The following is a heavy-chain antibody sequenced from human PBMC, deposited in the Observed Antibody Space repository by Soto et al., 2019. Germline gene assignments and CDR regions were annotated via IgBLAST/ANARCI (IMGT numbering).Heavy chain of an antibody. CDR2: IYHSGST. D-gene: IGHD3-9*01. V-gene: IGHV4-4*02. CDR3: SREGPYDILTGYYNAYFDY. CDR1: SGSISSSNW. J-gene: IGHJ4*02. Sequence: SETLSLTCAVSSGSISSSNWWSWVRQPPGKGLKWIGEIYHSGSTNYNPSLKSRVTISVDKSKNQFSLKLSSVTAADTAVYFCSREGPYDILTGYYNAYFDYWGQGTLVTVSS.